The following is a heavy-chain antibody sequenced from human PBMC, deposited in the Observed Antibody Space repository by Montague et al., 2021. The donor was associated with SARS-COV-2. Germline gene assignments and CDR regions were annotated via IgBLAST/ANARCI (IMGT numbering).Heavy chain of an antibody. J-gene: IGHJ4*02. V-gene: IGHV4-39*01. CDR3: AKLLWFRGGFDY. CDR2: IYYSGST. CDR1: GGSINSGDFY. D-gene: IGHD3-10*01. Sequence: SETLSLTCTVSGGSINSGDFYWNWIRQTPGNWLEWIGSIYYSGSTYYTPSLKSRVTISVDTSKNQFSLKLSSVTAADTAVYYCAKLLWFRGGFDYWGQGTLVTVSS.